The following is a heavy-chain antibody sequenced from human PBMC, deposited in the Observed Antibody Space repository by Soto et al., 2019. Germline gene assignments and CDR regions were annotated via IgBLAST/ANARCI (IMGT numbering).Heavy chain of an antibody. CDR3: ARRLLEYSSGWYWFDP. CDR1: GGTFSSYA. V-gene: IGHV1-69*13. Sequence: ASVKVSCKASGGTFSSYAISWVRQAPGQGLEWMGGIIPIFGAANYAQKFQGRVTITADESTSTAYMELSSLRSEDTAVYYCARRLLEYSSGWYWFDPWGQGTLVTVSS. J-gene: IGHJ5*02. CDR2: IIPIFGAA. D-gene: IGHD6-19*01.